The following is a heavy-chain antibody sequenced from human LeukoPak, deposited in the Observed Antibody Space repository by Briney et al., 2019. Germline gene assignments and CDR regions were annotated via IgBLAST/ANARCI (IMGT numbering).Heavy chain of an antibody. CDR2: IYHSGST. CDR1: GYSISSGYY. V-gene: IGHV4-38-2*01. Sequence: KSSETLSLTCAVSGYSISSGYYWGWIRQPPGKGLEWIGSIYHSGSTYYNPSLKSRVTISVDTSKNQFSLKLSSVTAADTAVYYCARARDPYYDSSNYYYYYYMDVWGKGTTVTVSS. CDR3: ARARDPYYDSSNYYYYYYMDV. D-gene: IGHD3-22*01. J-gene: IGHJ6*03.